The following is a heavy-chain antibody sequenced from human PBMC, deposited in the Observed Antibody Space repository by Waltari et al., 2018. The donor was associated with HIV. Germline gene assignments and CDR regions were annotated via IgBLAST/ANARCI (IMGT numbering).Heavy chain of an antibody. Sequence: EVQLVESGGGLVKPGGSLRLSCAASGFPFSSYSMTWVRQAPGKGLEWVSSISSSSSYIYYADSVKGRFTISRDNAKNSLYLQMNSLRAEDTAVYYCARDSNTMVRAFDYWGQGTLVTVSS. CDR2: ISSSSSYI. CDR3: ARDSNTMVRAFDY. D-gene: IGHD3-10*01. CDR1: GFPFSSYS. J-gene: IGHJ4*02. V-gene: IGHV3-21*01.